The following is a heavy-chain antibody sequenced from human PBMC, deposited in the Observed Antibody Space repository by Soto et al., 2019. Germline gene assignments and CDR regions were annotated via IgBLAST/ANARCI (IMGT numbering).Heavy chain of an antibody. CDR3: ASSYSNYALIDYYYYGMDV. J-gene: IGHJ6*02. CDR1: GYTFTSYA. D-gene: IGHD4-4*01. V-gene: IGHV1-3*01. CDR2: INAGNGNT. Sequence: QVQLVQSEAEVKKPGASVKVSCKASGYTFTSYAMHWVRQAPGQRLEWMGWINAGNGNTKYSQKFQGRVTITRDTSASTAYMELSSLRSEDTDVYYCASSYSNYALIDYYYYGMDVWGQGTTVTVSS.